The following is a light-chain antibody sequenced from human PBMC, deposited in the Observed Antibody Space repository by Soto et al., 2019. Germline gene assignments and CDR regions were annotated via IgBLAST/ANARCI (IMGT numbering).Light chain of an antibody. CDR3: QQRSNWPPT. V-gene: IGKV3-11*01. CDR2: DSS. Sequence: VLTQSPATLSLSPGERATLSCRASQTVSSFLAWYQQKPGQAPRLLIHDSSDRATGIPARFSGSGSGTDLTLTISSLEPEDVAVYYCQQRSNWPPTFGGGTKVDIK. CDR1: QTVSSF. J-gene: IGKJ4*01.